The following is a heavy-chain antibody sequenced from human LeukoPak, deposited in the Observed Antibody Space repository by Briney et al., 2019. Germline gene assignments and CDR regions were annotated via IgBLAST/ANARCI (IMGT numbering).Heavy chain of an antibody. J-gene: IGHJ6*03. CDR3: ARSDYGDYGSYYYYMDV. V-gene: IGHV3-64*01. Sequence: GGSLRLSCAASGFTFSSYAMHWVRPAPGKGLEYVSAISSNGGSTYYANSVKGRFTISRDNSKNTLYLQMGSLRAEDMAVYYCARSDYGDYGSYYYYMDVWGKGTTVAISS. CDR1: GFTFSSYA. D-gene: IGHD4-17*01. CDR2: ISSNGGST.